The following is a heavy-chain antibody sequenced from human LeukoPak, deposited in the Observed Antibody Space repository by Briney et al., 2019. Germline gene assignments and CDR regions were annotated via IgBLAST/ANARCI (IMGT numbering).Heavy chain of an antibody. J-gene: IGHJ4*02. CDR2: IYYSGST. V-gene: IGHV4-39*07. Sequence: SETLSLTCTVSGGSISSSSFYWGWIRQPPGKGLEWIGSIYYSGSTYYNPSLKSRVTISVDTSKNQFSLRLSSVTAADTAVYYCARRLVGATTFDYWGQGTLVTVSS. CDR3: ARRLVGATTFDY. CDR1: GGSISSSSFY. D-gene: IGHD1-26*01.